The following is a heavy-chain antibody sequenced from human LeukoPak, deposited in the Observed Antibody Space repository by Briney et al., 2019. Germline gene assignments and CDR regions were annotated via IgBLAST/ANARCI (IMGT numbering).Heavy chain of an antibody. CDR3: ARDLEIAGPDAAFDI. D-gene: IGHD1-14*01. V-gene: IGHV4-59*01. CDR1: GGSISSYY. Sequence: SETLSLTCTVSGGSISSYYWSWIRQPPGKGLKWIGYIYYSGSTNYNPSLKSRVTISVDTSKNQFSLKLSSVTAADTAVYYCARDLEIAGPDAAFDIWGQGTMVTVSS. CDR2: IYYSGST. J-gene: IGHJ3*02.